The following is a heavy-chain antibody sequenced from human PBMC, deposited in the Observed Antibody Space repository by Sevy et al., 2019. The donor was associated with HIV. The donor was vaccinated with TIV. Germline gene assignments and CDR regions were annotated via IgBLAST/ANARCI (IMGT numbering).Heavy chain of an antibody. Sequence: GGSLRLSCAASGFTFRSVWMNWVRQAPGKGLEWVGHIRSRAEGATTDFGGPVKGRFSISRDDSRNMFFLQMDGLKTEDTAVYYCATGDTSGYYWSSFNYWGQGTQVTVSS. CDR2: IRSRAEGATT. V-gene: IGHV3-15*01. J-gene: IGHJ4*02. CDR3: ATGDTSGYYWSSFNY. CDR1: GFTFRSVW. D-gene: IGHD3-3*01.